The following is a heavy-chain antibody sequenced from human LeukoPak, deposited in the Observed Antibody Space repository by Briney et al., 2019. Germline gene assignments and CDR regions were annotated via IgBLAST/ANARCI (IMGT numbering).Heavy chain of an antibody. CDR1: GFTFDDYA. D-gene: IGHD6-19*01. CDR2: ISWNSGSI. Sequence: GRSLRLSCAASGFTFDDYAMHWVRQAPGKGLEWVSGISWNSGSIGYADSVKGRFTIFRDNAKNSLYLQMNSLRAEDMALYYCAKDSSVAGSFDYWGQGTLVTVSS. V-gene: IGHV3-9*03. CDR3: AKDSSVAGSFDY. J-gene: IGHJ4*02.